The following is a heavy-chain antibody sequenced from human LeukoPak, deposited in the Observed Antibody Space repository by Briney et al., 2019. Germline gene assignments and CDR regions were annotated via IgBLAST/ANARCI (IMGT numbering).Heavy chain of an antibody. CDR3: AREGSGYCSSTSCYTPNGLDAFDI. V-gene: IGHV4-61*02. Sequence: SETLSLTCTVSGGSISSGSYYWSWIRQPAGKGLEWIGRIYTSGSTNYNPSLKSRVTISVDTSKNQFSLKLSSVTAADTAVYYCAREGSGYCSSTSCYTPNGLDAFDIWGQGTMVTVSS. CDR1: GGSISSGSYY. D-gene: IGHD2-2*02. CDR2: IYTSGST. J-gene: IGHJ3*02.